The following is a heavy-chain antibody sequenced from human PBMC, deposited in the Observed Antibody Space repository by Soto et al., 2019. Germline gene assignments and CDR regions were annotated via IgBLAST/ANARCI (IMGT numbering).Heavy chain of an antibody. J-gene: IGHJ4*02. Sequence: LSLTCTVSGGSISSYYWSWIRQPPGKGLEWIGYIYYSGSTNYNPSLKSRVTISVDTSKNQFSLKLSSVTAADTAVYYCARRGGRAYGDYYFDYWGQGTLVTVSS. CDR3: ARRGGRAYGDYYFDY. CDR1: GGSISSYY. V-gene: IGHV4-59*08. D-gene: IGHD4-17*01. CDR2: IYYSGST.